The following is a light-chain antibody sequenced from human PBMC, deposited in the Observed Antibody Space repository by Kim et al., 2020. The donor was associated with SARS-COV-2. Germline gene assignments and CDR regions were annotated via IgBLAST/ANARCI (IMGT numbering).Light chain of an antibody. CDR3: CSYAGDYVI. CDR1: SNNIGFYNY. Sequence: QSALTQPRSVSGSPGQSVTISCTGASNNIGFYNYVSWYQHHPGSAPKLIIYDVTKRPSGVPDRFSGSKSGNTASLTVSGLQSEDEADYYCCSYAGDYVIFGGGTQLTVL. V-gene: IGLV2-11*01. CDR2: DVT. J-gene: IGLJ2*01.